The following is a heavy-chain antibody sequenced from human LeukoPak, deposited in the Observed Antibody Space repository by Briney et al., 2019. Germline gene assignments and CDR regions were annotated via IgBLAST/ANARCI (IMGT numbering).Heavy chain of an antibody. CDR3: ARQRLYIVVVPAAAPYYMDV. CDR2: IYYSGST. Sequence: SETLSLTCTVSGGSISSGGYYWGWIRQPPGKGLEWIGSIYYSGSTYYNPSLKSRVTISVDTSKNQFSLKLSSVTAADTAAYYCARQRLYIVVVPAAAPYYMDVWGKGTTVTVSS. J-gene: IGHJ6*03. CDR1: GGSISSGGYY. D-gene: IGHD2-2*01. V-gene: IGHV4-39*01.